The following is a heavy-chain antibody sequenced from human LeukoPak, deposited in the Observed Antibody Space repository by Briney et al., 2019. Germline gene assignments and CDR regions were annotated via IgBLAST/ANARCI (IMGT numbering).Heavy chain of an antibody. V-gene: IGHV3-43D*03. CDR2: ISWDGGST. Sequence: PGRSLRLSCAASGFTFDDYAMHWVRQAPGKGLGRVSLISWDGGSTYYADSVKGRFTISRDNSKNSLYLQMNSLRAEDTALYYCAKSDAARPYLRPMDVWGKGTTVTVSS. J-gene: IGHJ6*04. CDR3: AKSDAARPYLRPMDV. D-gene: IGHD6-6*01. CDR1: GFTFDDYA.